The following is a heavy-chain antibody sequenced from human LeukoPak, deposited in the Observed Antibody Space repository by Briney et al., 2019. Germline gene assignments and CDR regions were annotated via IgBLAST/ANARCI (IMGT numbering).Heavy chain of an antibody. Sequence: ASETLSLTCTVSGGSISSSSYYWGWIRQPPGKGLEWIGSIYYSGSTYYNPSLKSRVTISVDTSKNQFSLKLSSVTAADTAVYYCAREPAITMVRGVIITAWFDPWGQGTLVTVSS. J-gene: IGHJ5*02. CDR3: AREPAITMVRGVIITAWFDP. V-gene: IGHV4-39*07. CDR2: IYYSGST. CDR1: GGSISSSSYY. D-gene: IGHD3-10*01.